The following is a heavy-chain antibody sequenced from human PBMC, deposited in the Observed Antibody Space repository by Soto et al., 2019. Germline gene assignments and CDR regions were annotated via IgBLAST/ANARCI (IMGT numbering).Heavy chain of an antibody. D-gene: IGHD6-19*01. J-gene: IGHJ6*02. Sequence: QVQLVQSGAEVKKPGSSVKVSCKASGGAFRSYTISWVRQAPGQGLEWMGGITPIVGAANYAQKFEGRVTISADKSPTTAYMELINLTSEDTAVYYCARDEIAVANRVGMDVWGQGTTVIVSS. CDR1: GGAFRSYT. CDR2: ITPIVGAA. CDR3: ARDEIAVANRVGMDV. V-gene: IGHV1-69*06.